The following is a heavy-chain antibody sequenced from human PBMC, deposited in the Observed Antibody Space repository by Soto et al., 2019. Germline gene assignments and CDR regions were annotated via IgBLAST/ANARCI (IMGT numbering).Heavy chain of an antibody. CDR3: ARVLGYSDFDVHY. D-gene: IGHD4-17*01. CDR2: IRVNNGDT. CDR1: GYTFTNSG. J-gene: IGHJ4*02. Sequence: QVQLVQSGAEVKKPGASVKVSCKASGYTFTNSGFSWVREAPGQGLEWVGWIRVNNGDTHYAQKLQGRVTMTTDTSTSTAFMELRSLTSDDTAAYYCARVLGYSDFDVHYWIQGTLITVSS. V-gene: IGHV1-18*01.